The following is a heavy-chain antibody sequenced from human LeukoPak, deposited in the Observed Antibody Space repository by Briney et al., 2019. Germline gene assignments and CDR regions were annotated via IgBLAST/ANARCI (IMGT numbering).Heavy chain of an antibody. CDR1: GGSISSSSYY. D-gene: IGHD2/OR15-2a*01. CDR3: ARKQYLDV. J-gene: IGHJ6*04. Sequence: SETLSLTCTVSGGSISSSSYYWGWIRQPPGKGLEWIGSIYYSGSTYYNPSLKSRVTISVDTSKNQFSLKLSSVTVADTAVYYCARKQYLDVWGKGTTVTASS. CDR2: IYYSGST. V-gene: IGHV4-39*07.